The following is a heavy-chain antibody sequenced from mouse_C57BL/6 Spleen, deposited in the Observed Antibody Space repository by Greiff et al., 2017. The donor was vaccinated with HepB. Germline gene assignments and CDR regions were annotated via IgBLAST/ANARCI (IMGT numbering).Heavy chain of an antibody. CDR3: ARDEMVTTGFAY. V-gene: IGHV5-16*01. CDR2: INYDGSST. Sequence: EVQWVESEGGLVQPGSSMKLSCTASGFTFSDYYMAWVRQVPEKGLEWVANINYDGSSTYYLDSLKSRFIISRDNAKNILYLQMSSLKSGDTATYYCARDEMVTTGFAYWGQGTLVTVSA. CDR1: GFTFSDYY. D-gene: IGHD2-2*01. J-gene: IGHJ3*01.